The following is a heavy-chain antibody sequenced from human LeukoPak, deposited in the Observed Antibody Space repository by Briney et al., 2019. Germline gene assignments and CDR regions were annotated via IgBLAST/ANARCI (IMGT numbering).Heavy chain of an antibody. V-gene: IGHV1-18*01. D-gene: IGHD3-22*01. CDR2: IGAYNGNT. CDR3: ASMDDSSGYRDY. J-gene: IGHJ4*02. CDR1: GYTFTSDG. Sequence: ASVKVSCKXSGYTFTSDGISWVRQARAPGRERMGRIGAYNGNTNYAQKLQGRVTMTTDTSTSTAYMELRSLRSDDTAVYYCASMDDSSGYRDYWGQGTLVTVSS.